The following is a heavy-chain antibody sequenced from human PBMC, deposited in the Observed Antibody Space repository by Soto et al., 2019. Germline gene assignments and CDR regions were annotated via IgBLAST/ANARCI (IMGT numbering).Heavy chain of an antibody. V-gene: IGHV1-18*04. Sequence: QVQLVQSGAEVKKPGASVKVSCKASGYTFTSYGISWVRQAPGQGLEWMGWISAYNGNTNYAQKPQGRVSMTTDTYTSTAYMELRSLRSDDTAVYYCARESHDILTGLGLYYYGLDVWGQGTTVTVSS. CDR3: ARESHDILTGLGLYYYGLDV. CDR1: GYTFTSYG. J-gene: IGHJ6*02. D-gene: IGHD3-9*01. CDR2: ISAYNGNT.